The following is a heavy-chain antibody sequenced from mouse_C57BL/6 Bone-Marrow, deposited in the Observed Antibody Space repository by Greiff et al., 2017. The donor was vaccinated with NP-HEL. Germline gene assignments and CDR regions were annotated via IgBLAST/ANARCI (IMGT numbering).Heavy chain of an antibody. CDR1: GYTFTSYW. D-gene: IGHD3-1*01. Sequence: VQLQQPGAELVRPGTSVKLSCKASGYTFTSYWMHWVKQRPGQGLEWIGVIDPSDSYTNYNQKFKGKATLTVDTSSSTAYMQLSSLTSEDSAVYYCEREGLCAYWGQGTLVTVSA. V-gene: IGHV1-59*01. CDR2: IDPSDSYT. CDR3: EREGLCAY. J-gene: IGHJ3*01.